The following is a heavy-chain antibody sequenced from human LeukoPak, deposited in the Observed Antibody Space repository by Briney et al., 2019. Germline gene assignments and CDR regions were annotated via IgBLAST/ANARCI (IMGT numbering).Heavy chain of an antibody. CDR3: ARNPSYYYDSSAAC. CDR2: ITRSSTTI. V-gene: IGHV3-48*04. CDR1: GFNFSIYS. D-gene: IGHD3-22*01. J-gene: IGHJ1*01. Sequence: GGSLRLSCAASGFNFSIYSMSGVRPAPGKGLEWVSYITRSSTTIYYADSVKGRFTISRDNAKNSLYLQMNSLRGEDTAVYYCARNPSYYYDSSAACWGQGTLVTVSS.